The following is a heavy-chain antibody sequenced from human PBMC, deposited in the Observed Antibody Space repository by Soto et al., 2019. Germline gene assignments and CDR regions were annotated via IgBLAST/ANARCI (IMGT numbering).Heavy chain of an antibody. Sequence: LSLTCTVSGGSINSHDFYWTWIRQPPGKGLEWIGYIYYSGGTYYNPSLKSRVTISVDTSKNQFSLKVTSVTAADTAVYYCARGNRKDYYYGMDVWGQGTTVTVSS. CDR3: ARGNRKDYYYGMDV. CDR2: IYYSGGT. CDR1: GGSINSHDFY. J-gene: IGHJ6*02. V-gene: IGHV4-30-4*01.